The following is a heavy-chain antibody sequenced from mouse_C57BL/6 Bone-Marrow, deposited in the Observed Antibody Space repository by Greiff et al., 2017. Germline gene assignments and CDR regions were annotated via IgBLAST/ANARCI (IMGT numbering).Heavy chain of an antibody. V-gene: IGHV1-69*01. J-gene: IGHJ4*01. CDR3: GRAHLDSGGVYAMDY. Sequence: QVQLQQPGAELVMPGASVKLSCKASGYTFTSYWMHWVKQRPGQGLEWIGEIDPSDSYTNYNQKFKGKSTLTVDKSSSTAYMQLSSLTSEDAAVYCGGRAHLDSGGVYAMDYWGQGTSVTVAS. CDR2: IDPSDSYT. CDR1: GYTFTSYW. D-gene: IGHD1-1*02.